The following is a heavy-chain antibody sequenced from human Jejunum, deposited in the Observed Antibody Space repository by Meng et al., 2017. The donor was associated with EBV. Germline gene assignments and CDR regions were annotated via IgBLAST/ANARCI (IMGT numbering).Heavy chain of an antibody. CDR1: GASISSSNCY. D-gene: IGHD3-10*01. J-gene: IGHJ4*02. CDR3: ARVPLDYYGSGSSWAY. V-gene: IGHV4-39*07. Sequence: LQPRESGPGRVEPSGTPSLPCTVSGASISSSNCYWGWSRQSPGKGLEWIVRMSYSGATYYTPSLKSRVTISIDTSKNQLSLKVNSVTAADMAMYYCARVPLDYYGSGSSWAYWGQGTLVTVSS. CDR2: MSYSGAT.